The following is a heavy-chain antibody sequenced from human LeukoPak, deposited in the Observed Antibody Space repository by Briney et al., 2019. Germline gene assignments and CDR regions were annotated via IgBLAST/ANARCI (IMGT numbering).Heavy chain of an antibody. J-gene: IGHJ4*02. Sequence: GRSLRLSCAASGFTFSGYWMGWVRQSPGKGLQWVANIKEDGSEKYYVDSVKGRFTISRDNAKNSLYLQMNRLRAEDTAVYYCARGWGHYDKERYWGQGTLVTVSS. V-gene: IGHV3-7*01. CDR1: GFTFSGYW. CDR2: IKEDGSEK. CDR3: ARGWGHYDKERY. D-gene: IGHD3-22*01.